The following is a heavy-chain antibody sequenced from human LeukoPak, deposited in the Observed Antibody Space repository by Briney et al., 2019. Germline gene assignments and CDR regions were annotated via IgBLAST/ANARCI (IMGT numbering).Heavy chain of an antibody. Sequence: GGPLRLSSAASGFTFSSYGMSWVRKAPGKGLEWGSAISGSGGSTYYADSVKRRFTFSRDSSKNTLYLQMNLMRAETTAEYYCAKCPNYYGSGIYRDWGQGTLVTVSS. D-gene: IGHD3-10*01. CDR3: AKCPNYYGSGIYRD. J-gene: IGHJ4*02. CDR1: GFTFSSYG. CDR2: ISGSGGST. V-gene: IGHV3-23*01.